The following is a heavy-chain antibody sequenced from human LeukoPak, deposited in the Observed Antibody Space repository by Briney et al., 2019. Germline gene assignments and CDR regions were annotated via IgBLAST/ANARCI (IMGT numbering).Heavy chain of an antibody. CDR3: ARNPVGIITTHPNWFDP. Sequence: PSETLSLTCAVSGRSISSGQWWSRVRPPPGKGLEWIGEIYHSGGTNYNPSLKSRVTISVDKSKNQFSLKLTSVTAADTAVYYFARNPVGIITTHPNWFDPWGQGTLVTVSS. J-gene: IGHJ5*02. V-gene: IGHV4-4*02. D-gene: IGHD3-3*01. CDR2: IYHSGGT. CDR1: GRSISSGQW.